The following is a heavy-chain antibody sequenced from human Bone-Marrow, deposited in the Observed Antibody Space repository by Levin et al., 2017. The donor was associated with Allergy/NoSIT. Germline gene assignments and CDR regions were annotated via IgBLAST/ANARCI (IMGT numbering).Heavy chain of an antibody. D-gene: IGHD5-18*01. Sequence: GGSLRLSCAASGFTFSTSVMHWVRQAPGKGLEWVALIWYDGSEKYYAESVKGRLSISRDNSKNTLYLEMNSLRAEDTAVFHCARGVGSDGRGMVLNSWGQGTLVTVSS. V-gene: IGHV3-33*01. J-gene: IGHJ4*02. CDR2: IWYDGSEK. CDR3: ARGVGSDGRGMVLNS. CDR1: GFTFSTSV.